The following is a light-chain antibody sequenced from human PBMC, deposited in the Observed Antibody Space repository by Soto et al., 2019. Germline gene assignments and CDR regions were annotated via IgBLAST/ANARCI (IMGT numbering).Light chain of an antibody. CDR1: RSNLGTYY. Sequence: QSVLTQPPSVSAAPGQKIIISCSGSRSNLGTYYVSWYHQLPGTAPKVVIYDNSRRPSGIPDRFSGSKSGTSATLAITGLQTGDEGNYSCGAWDSSLNVYVFGGGTKLT. CDR3: GAWDSSLNVYV. CDR2: DNS. V-gene: IGLV1-51*01. J-gene: IGLJ1*01.